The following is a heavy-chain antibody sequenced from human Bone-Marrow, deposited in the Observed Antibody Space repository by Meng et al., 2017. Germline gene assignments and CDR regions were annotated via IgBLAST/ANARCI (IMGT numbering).Heavy chain of an antibody. J-gene: IGHJ4*02. Sequence: SCAASGFTFSSYSMNWVRQAPGKGLEWIGSIYHSGSTYYNPSLKSRVTISVDTSKNQFSLKLSSVTAADTAVYYCATNSGSYYGNIDYWGQGTLVTVSS. CDR1: GFTFSSYS. D-gene: IGHD1-26*01. CDR2: IYHSGST. V-gene: IGHV4-38-2*01. CDR3: ATNSGSYYGNIDY.